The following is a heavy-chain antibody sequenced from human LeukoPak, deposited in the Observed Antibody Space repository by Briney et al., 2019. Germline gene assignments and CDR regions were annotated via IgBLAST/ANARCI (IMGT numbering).Heavy chain of an antibody. Sequence: MSSETLSLTCAVYGGSFSGYYWSWIRQPPGKGLEWIGEINHSGSTNYNPSLKSRVTISVDTSKNQFSLKLSSVTAADTAVYYCARVKGYSSSQRVYYFDYWGQGTLVTVSS. CDR1: GGSFSGYY. J-gene: IGHJ4*02. CDR2: INHSGST. V-gene: IGHV4-34*01. CDR3: ARVKGYSSSQRVYYFDY. D-gene: IGHD6-13*01.